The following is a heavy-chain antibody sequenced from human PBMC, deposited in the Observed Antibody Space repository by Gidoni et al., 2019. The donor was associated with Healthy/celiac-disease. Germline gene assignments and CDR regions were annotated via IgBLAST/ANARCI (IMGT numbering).Heavy chain of an antibody. Sequence: EVQLLESGGGLVQPGGSLRLSCAAPGFTFSSYALSWVGQAPGKGLGWVSAISGSGGSTCYADSVKGRCTISRDSSKNTLYLQMNSQRAGDTAVYYCAKDPPGYSSSWYWDYWGQGTLVTVSS. CDR1: GFTFSSYA. CDR3: AKDPPGYSSSWYWDY. D-gene: IGHD6-13*01. V-gene: IGHV3-23*01. J-gene: IGHJ4*02. CDR2: ISGSGGST.